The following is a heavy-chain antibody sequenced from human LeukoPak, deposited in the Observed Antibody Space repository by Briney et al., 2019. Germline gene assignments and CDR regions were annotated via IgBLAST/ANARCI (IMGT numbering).Heavy chain of an antibody. D-gene: IGHD2-15*01. Sequence: GRSLRLSCAASGFTFDDYAMHWVRQAPGKGLEWVSGISWNSGSIGYADSVKGRFTISRDNAKNSLYLQMNSLRAEDTALYYCAKDMGPAVVAPLNWFDPWGQGTLVTVSS. V-gene: IGHV3-9*01. J-gene: IGHJ5*02. CDR1: GFTFDDYA. CDR3: AKDMGPAVVAPLNWFDP. CDR2: ISWNSGSI.